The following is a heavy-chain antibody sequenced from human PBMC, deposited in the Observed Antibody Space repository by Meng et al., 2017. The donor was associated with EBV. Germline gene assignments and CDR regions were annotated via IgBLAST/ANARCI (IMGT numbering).Heavy chain of an antibody. D-gene: IGHD1-26*01. CDR3: ARGMGYYYGMDV. CDR2: MNPNSGHT. Sequence: VRSVQAGAEGKKPGASVKVSCKASGYTFTSYDINWVRQAPGQGLEWMGWMNPNSGHTGSAQKFQGRFTMTRHTSINTAYMELSSLGFEDTAVYYCARGMGYYYGMDVWGQGTTVTVSS. CDR1: GYTFTSYD. J-gene: IGHJ6*02. V-gene: IGHV1-8*01.